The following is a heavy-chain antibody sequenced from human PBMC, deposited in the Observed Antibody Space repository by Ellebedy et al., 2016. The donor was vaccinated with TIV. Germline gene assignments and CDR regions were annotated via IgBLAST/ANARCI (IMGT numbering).Heavy chain of an antibody. J-gene: IGHJ2*01. Sequence: MPSETLSLTCTVPGGSINGYFWSWIRQPPGKGLEWIGYVHYGGSTKYNPSRKSRVTISVDTSKNRFSLKVNSVTAADAAVYYCARPHYDTYWFFDLWGRGTPVAVSS. V-gene: IGHV4-59*08. CDR3: ARPHYDTYWFFDL. CDR1: GGSINGYF. CDR2: VHYGGST. D-gene: IGHD3-3*01.